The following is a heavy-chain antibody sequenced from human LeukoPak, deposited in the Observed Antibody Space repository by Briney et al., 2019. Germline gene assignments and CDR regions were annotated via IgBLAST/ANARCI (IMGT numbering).Heavy chain of an antibody. CDR1: GFIFSNYG. CDR3: TRGGAARPDY. D-gene: IGHD6-6*01. CDR2: ISSNSRTT. J-gene: IGHJ4*02. V-gene: IGHV3-48*01. Sequence: GGSLRLSCAASGFIFSNYGMDWVRQTPGKGLEWVSYISSNSRTTSYADSVKGRFTISRDNAKNSLFLQMYSLRAEDTAMYYCTRGGAARPDYWGQGTLVTVSS.